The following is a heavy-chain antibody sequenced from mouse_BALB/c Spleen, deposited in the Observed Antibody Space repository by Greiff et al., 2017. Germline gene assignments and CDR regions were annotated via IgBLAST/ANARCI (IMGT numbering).Heavy chain of an antibody. CDR2: INPYNDGT. V-gene: IGHV1-14*01. CDR3: AREILRLRDYFDY. Sequence: VQLQQSGPELVKPGASVKMSCKASGYTFTSYVMHWVKQKPGQGLEWIGYINPYNDGTKYNEKFKGKATLTSDKSSSTAYMELSSLTSEDSAVYYCAREILRLRDYFDYWGQGTTLTVSS. D-gene: IGHD1-2*01. J-gene: IGHJ2*01. CDR1: GYTFTSYV.